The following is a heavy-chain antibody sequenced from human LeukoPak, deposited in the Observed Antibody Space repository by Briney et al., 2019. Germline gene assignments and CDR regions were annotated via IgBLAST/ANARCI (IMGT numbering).Heavy chain of an antibody. V-gene: IGHV3-74*01. J-gene: IGHJ4*02. Sequence: PGGSLRLSCAASGFTFSSYWMHWVRQAPGKGLVWVSRIDTDGSSTTYADSVKGRFTISRDNAKNTLFLQMNSLRAEDTATYYCTRGGTTFDYWGQGTLVTVSS. D-gene: IGHD1-1*01. CDR1: GFTFSSYW. CDR2: IDTDGSST. CDR3: TRGGTTFDY.